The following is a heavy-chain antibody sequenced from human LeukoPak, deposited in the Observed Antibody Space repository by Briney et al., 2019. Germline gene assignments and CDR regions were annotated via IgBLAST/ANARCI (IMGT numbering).Heavy chain of an antibody. CDR2: IYYSGST. D-gene: IGHD3-3*01. V-gene: IGHV4-30-4*01. CDR3: ARALPGVVTNWFDP. J-gene: IGHJ5*02. Sequence: KPSETLSLTCTVSGGSISSGDYYWSWIRQPPGKGLVWIGYIYYSGSTYYNPSLKSRVTISVDTSKNQFSLKLSSVTAADTAVYYCARALPGVVTNWFDPWGQGTLVTVSS. CDR1: GGSISSGDYY.